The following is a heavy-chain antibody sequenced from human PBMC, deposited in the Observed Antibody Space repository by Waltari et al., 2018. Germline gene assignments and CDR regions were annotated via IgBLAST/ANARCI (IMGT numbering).Heavy chain of an antibody. V-gene: IGHV1-69*13. CDR1: GGPFSRYA. CDR2: IIPIFGTA. D-gene: IGHD5-18*01. CDR3: ARDFPAGYGAHDAFDI. J-gene: IGHJ3*02. Sequence: QVQLVQSGAEVKKPGSSVKVSCKASGGPFSRYAISWVRPDTGQGLEWMVGIIPIFGTANYAQKFQGRVTITADESTSTAYMELSSLRSEDTAVYYCARDFPAGYGAHDAFDIWGQGTMVTVSS.